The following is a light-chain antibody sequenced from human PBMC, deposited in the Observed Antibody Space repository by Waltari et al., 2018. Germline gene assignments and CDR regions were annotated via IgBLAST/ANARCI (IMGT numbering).Light chain of an antibody. CDR3: QAWDSSTVYV. V-gene: IGLV3-1*01. J-gene: IGLJ2*01. Sequence: SYELTQPPSVSVSPGQTASITCSGDKLGDKYVCWYQQKPGQSPVTVIYQDNKRPYGIPGRFPGSKSGNTATLTISGTQAMDEGDYYCQAWDSSTVYVFGGGTKLTVL. CDR2: QDN. CDR1: KLGDKY.